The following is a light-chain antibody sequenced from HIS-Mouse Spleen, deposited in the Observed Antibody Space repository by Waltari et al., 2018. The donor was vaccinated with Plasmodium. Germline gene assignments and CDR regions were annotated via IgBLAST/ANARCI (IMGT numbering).Light chain of an antibody. Sequence: QSALTQPPSASGSPGQSVTISCTGTSSDVGGYNYVSWYQQHPGKAPNLMIYEVSKRPSGVRYRFSGSKSGNTASLTVSGLQAEDEADYYCSSYAGSNNLVFGGGTKLTVL. V-gene: IGLV2-8*01. CDR2: EVS. CDR3: SSYAGSNNLV. J-gene: IGLJ2*01. CDR1: SSDVGGYNY.